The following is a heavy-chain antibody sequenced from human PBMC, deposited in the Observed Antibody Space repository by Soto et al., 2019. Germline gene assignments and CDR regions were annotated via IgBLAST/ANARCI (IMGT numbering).Heavy chain of an antibody. J-gene: IGHJ4*02. Sequence: GGSLRLSCAASAFTFSNYAMSWVRQAPGKGLEWVSAISDSGATTYYADSVKGRFTISRDNSKNMLYLQMNGLRAEDTAVYYCAKDSYYEVSGYYGYWGQGTLVTVS. CDR1: AFTFSNYA. CDR2: ISDSGATT. D-gene: IGHD3-22*01. CDR3: AKDSYYEVSGYYGY. V-gene: IGHV3-23*01.